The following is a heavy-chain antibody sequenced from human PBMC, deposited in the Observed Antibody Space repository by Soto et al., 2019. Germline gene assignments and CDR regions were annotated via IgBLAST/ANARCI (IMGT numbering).Heavy chain of an antibody. J-gene: IGHJ6*03. CDR1: GGSISSYY. V-gene: IGHV4-59*01. D-gene: IGHD4-17*01. Sequence: TSETLSLTCTVSGGSISSYYWSWIRQPPGKGLKWIGYIYYSGSTNYNPSLKSRVTISVDTSKNQFSLKLSSVTAADTAVYYCARVSVDYGDYDYYYYYMDVWGKGTTVTVSS. CDR3: ARVSVDYGDYDYYYYYMDV. CDR2: IYYSGST.